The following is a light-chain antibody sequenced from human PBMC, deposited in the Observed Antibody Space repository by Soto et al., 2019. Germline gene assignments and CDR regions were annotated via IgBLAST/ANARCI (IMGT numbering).Light chain of an antibody. J-gene: IGKJ2*01. Sequence: DMQLTQSPSSLSASVGDRVTITCRASQTISTFLNWYQHKPGTAPKLLIFGASTLQNGVPSRFSGSGSGTDFTLGITGVQPEDSATYFCQQSFNTPYTFAQGTRLEIK. V-gene: IGKV1-39*01. CDR1: QTISTF. CDR3: QQSFNTPYT. CDR2: GAS.